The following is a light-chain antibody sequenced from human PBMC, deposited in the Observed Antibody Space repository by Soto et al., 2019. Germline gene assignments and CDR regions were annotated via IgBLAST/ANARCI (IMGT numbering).Light chain of an antibody. V-gene: IGKV3-11*01. J-gene: IGKJ2*01. CDR2: ETS. Sequence: EIVLTQSPATLSLSPGEGATLSCRASQSVDTMVAWYQQQVGRTPRLLIYETSNRATGVPGRFSGSGSGTDFTLTISRLEPEDFAVYFCQVRTDWPPFKYTFGQGTKLEV. CDR1: QSVDTM. CDR3: QVRTDWPPFKYT.